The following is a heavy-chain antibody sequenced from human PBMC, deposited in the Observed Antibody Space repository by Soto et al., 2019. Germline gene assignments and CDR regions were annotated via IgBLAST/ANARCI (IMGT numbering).Heavy chain of an antibody. CDR2: ISSSSSTI. D-gene: IGHD2-15*01. CDR1: GFTFSSYS. V-gene: IGHV3-48*01. J-gene: IGHJ6*03. Sequence: GGSLRLSCAASGFTFSSYSMNWVRQAPGKGLEWVSYISSSSSTIYYADSVKGRFTISRDNAKNSLYLQMYSLRAEDTAVYYCARAGVYCSGGSCYSSIYYYYYMDVWGKGTTVTVSS. CDR3: ARAGVYCSGGSCYSSIYYYYYMDV.